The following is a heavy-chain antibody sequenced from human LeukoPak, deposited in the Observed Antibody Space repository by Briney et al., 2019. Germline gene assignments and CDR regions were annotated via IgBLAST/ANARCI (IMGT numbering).Heavy chain of an antibody. Sequence: GESLKISCKGSGYSFTSYWIGWVRQMPGKGLEWMGIIYPGDSDTRYSPSFQGQVTISADKSISTAYLQWSSLKASDTAMYYCARSGEHYYDSSGYYVWLDPWGQGTLVTVSS. J-gene: IGHJ5*02. CDR2: IYPGDSDT. V-gene: IGHV5-51*01. CDR3: ARSGEHYYDSSGYYVWLDP. CDR1: GYSFTSYW. D-gene: IGHD3-22*01.